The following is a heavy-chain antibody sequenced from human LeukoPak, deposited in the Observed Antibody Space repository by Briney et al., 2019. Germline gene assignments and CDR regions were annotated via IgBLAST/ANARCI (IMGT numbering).Heavy chain of an antibody. CDR1: GFTFSDYY. CDR3: ARVGYSGYDQYYFDY. CDR2: ISSSGSTI. V-gene: IGHV3-11*01. Sequence: PGGSLRLSCAASGFTFSDYYMSWIRQAPGKGLEWVSYISSSGSTIYYADSVKGRFTISRDNAKNSLYLQMNGLRAEDTAVYYCARVGYSGYDQYYFDYWGQGTLVTVSS. D-gene: IGHD5-12*01. J-gene: IGHJ4*02.